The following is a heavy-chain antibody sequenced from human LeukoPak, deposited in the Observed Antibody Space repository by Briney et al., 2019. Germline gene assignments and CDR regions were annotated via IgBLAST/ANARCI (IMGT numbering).Heavy chain of an antibody. Sequence: GGSLRLSCAASGFAFSSYNMNWVRQAPGKGLEWISYIGSSGSPTHYADSVGGRFTISRDNAKNSLYLQMNSLRDEDTAVYFCARRPYSDTSGRLSDVWGQGTTVTVSS. D-gene: IGHD3-22*01. J-gene: IGHJ6*02. CDR3: ARRPYSDTSGRLSDV. CDR1: GFAFSSYN. CDR2: IGSSGSPT. V-gene: IGHV3-48*02.